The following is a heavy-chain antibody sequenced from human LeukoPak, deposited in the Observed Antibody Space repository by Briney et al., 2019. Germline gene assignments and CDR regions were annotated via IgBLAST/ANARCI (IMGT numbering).Heavy chain of an antibody. J-gene: IGHJ4*02. Sequence: GGSLRLSCAASGFTFSSYWMHWVRHAPGKGLVWVSLIKSDGRSTSYADSVKGRFTISRDNAKNTVYLQMNSLRVEDTAVYYCTRGFKYSSDYWGQGTLVTVSS. CDR2: IKSDGRST. CDR3: TRGFKYSSDY. CDR1: GFTFSSYW. V-gene: IGHV3-74*01. D-gene: IGHD6-6*01.